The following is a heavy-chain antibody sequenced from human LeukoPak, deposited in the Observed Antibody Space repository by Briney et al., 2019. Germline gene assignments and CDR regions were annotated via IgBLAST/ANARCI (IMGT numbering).Heavy chain of an antibody. J-gene: IGHJ4*02. V-gene: IGHV3-23*01. CDR2: ISGSGGST. CDR1: GLTFSSYA. D-gene: IGHD3-22*01. CDR3: AKCIVDYYDSSGYPATLGY. Sequence: PGGSLRLSCAASGLTFSSYAMSWVRQAPGKGLEWVSAISGSGGSTYYADSVKGRFTIFGDNSKNTLYLQMNSLRAEDTAVYYCAKCIVDYYDSSGYPATLGYWGQGTLVTVSS.